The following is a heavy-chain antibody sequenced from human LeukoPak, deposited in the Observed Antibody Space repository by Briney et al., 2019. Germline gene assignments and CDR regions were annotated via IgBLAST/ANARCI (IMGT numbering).Heavy chain of an antibody. CDR1: GFTFSDYY. J-gene: IGHJ4*02. CDR2: ISSSGSTK. CDR3: ARCPEGELHYFDY. V-gene: IGHV3-11*04. Sequence: PGGSLRLSCAAFGFTFSDYYMSWIRQAPGKGLEWVSHISSSGSTKYYADSVKGRFTISRDNAKNSLYLQMNSLRAEDTAVYYCARCPEGELHYFDYWGQGTLVTVSS. D-gene: IGHD1-26*01.